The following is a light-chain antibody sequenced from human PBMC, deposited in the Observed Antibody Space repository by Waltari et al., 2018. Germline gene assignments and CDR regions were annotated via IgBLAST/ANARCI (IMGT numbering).Light chain of an antibody. J-gene: IGLJ2*01. CDR2: YKSDSDK. CDR3: MIWHNNAVV. V-gene: IGLV5-45*03. CDR1: SGLNVGSYR. Sequence: QAVLTQPSSLSASPGASASLTCTLRSGLNVGSYRIYWYQQKPGSPPQYLLRYKSDSDKHHDCRVPRRFSESKYATANAGSLRISGLQSEDEADYYCMIWHNNAVVFGGGTTLTVL.